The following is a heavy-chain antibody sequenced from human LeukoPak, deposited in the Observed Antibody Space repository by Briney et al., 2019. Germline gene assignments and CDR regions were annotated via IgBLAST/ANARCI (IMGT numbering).Heavy chain of an antibody. J-gene: IGHJ4*02. D-gene: IGHD1-26*01. CDR2: IIPIFGTA. CDR1: GGTFSSYA. Sequence: GASVKVSCKASGGTFSSYAISWVRQAPGQGLEWMGGIIPIFGTANYAQKFQGRVTITADESTSTAYMELSSLRSEDTAVYYCARANVEWEPLDYWGQGTLVTVSS. V-gene: IGHV1-69*13. CDR3: ARANVEWEPLDY.